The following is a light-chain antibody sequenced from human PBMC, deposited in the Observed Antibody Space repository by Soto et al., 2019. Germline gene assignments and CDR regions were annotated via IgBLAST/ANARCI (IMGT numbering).Light chain of an antibody. V-gene: IGLV2-23*02. CDR2: EVS. Sequence: QSALTQPASVSGSPGQSITISCTGTSSDVGSYNLVPWYQQHPGKAPKLMIYEVSKRPSGVSNRFAGSKSGNTASLTISGLQAEDDADYYCCSYAGSSPLFGGGTKVTVL. CDR3: CSYAGSSPL. CDR1: SSDVGSYNL. J-gene: IGLJ2*01.